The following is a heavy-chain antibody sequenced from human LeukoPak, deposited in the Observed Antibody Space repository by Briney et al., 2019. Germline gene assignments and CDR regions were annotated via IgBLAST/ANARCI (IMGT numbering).Heavy chain of an antibody. CDR1: GGSFSGYY. CDR3: ARGIGYSYGIIDYGMDV. Sequence: SETLSLTCAAYGGSFSGYYWSWIRQPPGKGLEWIGEINHSGSTNYNPSLKSRVTMSVDTSKNQFSLKLSSVTAADTAVYYCARGIGYSYGIIDYGMDVWGQGTTVTVSS. V-gene: IGHV4-34*01. D-gene: IGHD5-18*01. J-gene: IGHJ6*02. CDR2: INHSGST.